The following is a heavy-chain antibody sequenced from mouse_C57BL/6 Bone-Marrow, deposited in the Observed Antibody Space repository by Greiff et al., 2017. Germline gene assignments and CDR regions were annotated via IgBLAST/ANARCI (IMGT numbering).Heavy chain of an antibody. CDR2: INPNNGGT. CDR1: GYTFTDYN. J-gene: IGHJ4*01. D-gene: IGHD1-1*01. V-gene: IGHV1-18*01. Sequence: DVKLVESGPELVKPGASVKIPCKASGYTFTDYNMDWVKQSHGKSLEWIGDINPNNGGTIYNQKFKGKATLTVDKSSSTAYMELRSLTSEDTAVYYCARGYYGSSYGYYAMDYWGQGTSVTVSS. CDR3: ARGYYGSSYGYYAMDY.